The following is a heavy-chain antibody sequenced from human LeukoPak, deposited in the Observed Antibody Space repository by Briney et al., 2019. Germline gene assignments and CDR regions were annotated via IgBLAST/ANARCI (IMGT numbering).Heavy chain of an antibody. V-gene: IGHV1-2*02. CDR2: INPNSGGT. CDR3: ASPVGATGAFDI. J-gene: IGHJ3*02. CDR1: GYTFTGYY. Sequence: ASVTVSCKASGYTFTGYYMHWVRQAPGQGLEWMGWINPNSGGTNYAQKFQGRVTMTRDTSISTAYMELRSLRSDDTAVYYCASPVGATGAFDIWGQGTMVTVSS. D-gene: IGHD1-26*01.